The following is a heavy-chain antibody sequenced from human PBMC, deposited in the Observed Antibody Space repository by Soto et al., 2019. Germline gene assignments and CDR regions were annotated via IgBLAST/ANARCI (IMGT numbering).Heavy chain of an antibody. CDR2: MNPNSGNT. CDR3: ARVPRTDFDARYSYYYFMDV. J-gene: IGHJ6*03. Sequence: VASVKVSCKASGYTFTSYDINWVRQATGQGLEWMGWMNPNSGNTGYAQKFQGRVTMTRNTSISTAYMELSSLRSEDTAVYYCARVPRTDFDARYSYYYFMDVWGKGTTVTVSS. CDR1: GYTFTSYD. V-gene: IGHV1-8*01. D-gene: IGHD2-2*01.